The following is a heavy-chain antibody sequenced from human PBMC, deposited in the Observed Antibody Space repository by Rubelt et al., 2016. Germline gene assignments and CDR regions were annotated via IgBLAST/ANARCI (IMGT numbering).Heavy chain of an antibody. CDR2: ISGSGGGT. J-gene: IGHJ3*02. CDR3: ARGATPVVLDI. CDR1: GFTFSNFA. D-gene: IGHD5-12*01. V-gene: IGHV3-23*01. Sequence: EVQLLASGGGLAQPGGSLRLSCAASGFTFSNFAMTWVRQAPGKGLEWVSTISGSGGGTYYADSVKGRLTISRDNSKNTLYLHMDSLGAEDTAVYYCARGATPVVLDIWGQGTMVTVSS.